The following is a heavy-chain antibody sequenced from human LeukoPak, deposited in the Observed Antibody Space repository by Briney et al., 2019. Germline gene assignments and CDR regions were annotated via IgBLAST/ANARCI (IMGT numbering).Heavy chain of an antibody. Sequence: ASVKVSCKASGGTFGSYAISWVRQAPGQGLEWMGGITPIFGTANYAQKFQGRVTITADESTSTAYMELSSLRSEDTAVYYCARDRGRNYYDSSGYYGWFDPWGQGTLVTVSS. D-gene: IGHD3-22*01. CDR1: GGTFGSYA. CDR3: ARDRGRNYYDSSGYYGWFDP. V-gene: IGHV1-69*13. CDR2: ITPIFGTA. J-gene: IGHJ5*02.